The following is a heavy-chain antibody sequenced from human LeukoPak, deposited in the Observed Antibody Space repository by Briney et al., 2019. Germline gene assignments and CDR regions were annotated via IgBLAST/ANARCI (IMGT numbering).Heavy chain of an antibody. CDR1: GGSFSGYY. CDR2: VYTSGST. D-gene: IGHD2-21*02. CDR3: ARGGYCGGDCYFYY. Sequence: SETLSLTCAVYGGSFSGYYWSWIRQPAGKGLEWIGRVYTSGSTNYNPSLKSRVTISIDTSKNQFSLNLSSVTAADTAVYYCARGGYCGGDCYFYYWGQGTLVTVSS. J-gene: IGHJ4*02. V-gene: IGHV4-59*10.